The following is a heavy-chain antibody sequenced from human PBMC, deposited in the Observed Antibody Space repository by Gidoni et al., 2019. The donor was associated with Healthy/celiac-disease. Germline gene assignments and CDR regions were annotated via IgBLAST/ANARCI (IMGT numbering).Heavy chain of an antibody. CDR3: ARGICSSTSCYEGGVDP. CDR1: GGSFSGYY. CDR2: INHSGST. D-gene: IGHD2-2*01. Sequence: QVHLQQWGAGLLKPSATLSLTCAVYGGSFSGYYWSWIRQPPGKGLEWIGEINHSGSTNYNPSLKSRVTISVDTSKNQFALKLSSVTAADTAVYYCARGICSSTSCYEGGVDPWGQGTLVTVSS. J-gene: IGHJ5*02. V-gene: IGHV4-34*01.